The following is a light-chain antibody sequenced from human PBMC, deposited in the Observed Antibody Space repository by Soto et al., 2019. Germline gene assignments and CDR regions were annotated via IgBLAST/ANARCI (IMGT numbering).Light chain of an antibody. Sequence: EIVLTQSPATLSLSPGERATLSCRASQSVSSNLAWYQQKPGQAPRLLIYGASTRATGIPARFSGSGSGTEFTLTISSLQSEDFAVYYCQQYSNWPWTFGQGTRWIS. J-gene: IGKJ1*01. V-gene: IGKV3-15*01. CDR2: GAS. CDR1: QSVSSN. CDR3: QQYSNWPWT.